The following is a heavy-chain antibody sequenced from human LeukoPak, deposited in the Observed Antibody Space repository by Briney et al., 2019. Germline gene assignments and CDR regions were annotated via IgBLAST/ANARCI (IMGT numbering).Heavy chain of an antibody. CDR2: MFYSGGT. D-gene: IGHD3-16*02. Sequence: SETLSLTCTVSGGAISSGGYYWSWIRQHPEKGPEWIGHMFYSGGTYYNPSLKSRVSMSVDTSQNHFSLKLTSVTAAGTAVYYCARGDPLRYWGQGIRVTVSS. J-gene: IGHJ4*02. CDR3: ARGDPLRY. V-gene: IGHV4-31*03. CDR1: GGAISSGGYY.